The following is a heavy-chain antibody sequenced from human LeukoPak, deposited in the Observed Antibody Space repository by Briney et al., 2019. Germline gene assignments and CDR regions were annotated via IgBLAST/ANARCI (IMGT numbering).Heavy chain of an antibody. D-gene: IGHD4-11*01. CDR2: INSDESIT. Sequence: GRSLRLSCAASGFTFSSSWMYWVRRAPGKGLVWVSRINSDESITTYADSVKGRFTISRDNAKNTLYLQMNSLRAEDTAVYYCARGLVPGFLDYWGQGTPVTVSS. V-gene: IGHV3-74*01. CDR1: GFTFSSSW. CDR3: ARGLVPGFLDY. J-gene: IGHJ4*02.